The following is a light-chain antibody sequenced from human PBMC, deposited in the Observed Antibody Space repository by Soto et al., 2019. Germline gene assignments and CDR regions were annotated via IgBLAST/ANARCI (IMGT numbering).Light chain of an antibody. CDR3: QQRSNWPPIT. J-gene: IGKJ5*01. V-gene: IGKV3-15*01. Sequence: EIVMTQSPATLSVSPGERATLSCRASQSININLAWYQQKPGQAPRLLIYGASTRATGLPARFSGGGSGTDFTLTIDNLEPEDFAIYYCQQRSNWPPITFGQGTRLEIK. CDR2: GAS. CDR1: QSININ.